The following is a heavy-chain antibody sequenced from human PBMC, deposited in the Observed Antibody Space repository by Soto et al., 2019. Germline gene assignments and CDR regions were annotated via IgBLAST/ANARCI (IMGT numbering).Heavy chain of an antibody. CDR1: GDTFTDYY. V-gene: IGHV1-46*01. CDR3: ARGGHVVVVTAALDY. CDR2: VNPSGGHT. Sequence: QVQLVQSGAEVKKPGASVKVSCKASGDTFTDYYIHWVRQAPGQGLEWMGTVNPSGGHTTYAQHFLGRMPTTRPQSTSTLYMELTSLPSEDTAVYYCARGGHVVVVTAALDYWGQGTLVTVSS. J-gene: IGHJ4*02. D-gene: IGHD2-21*02.